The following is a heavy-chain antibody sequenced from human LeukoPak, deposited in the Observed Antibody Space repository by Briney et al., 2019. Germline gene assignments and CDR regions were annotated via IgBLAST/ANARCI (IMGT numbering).Heavy chain of an antibody. D-gene: IGHD2-2*01. CDR1: GGSISSYY. Sequence: SETLSLTCTVSGGSISSYYWSWIRQPPGKGLEWIGHIYSSGSTNYNPSLKSRVTISVDTSKNQFSLKLSSVTAADTAVYYCARGGEDIVVVPAGIPYYCDYWGQGTLVTVSS. CDR3: ARGGEDIVVVPAGIPYYCDY. J-gene: IGHJ4*02. V-gene: IGHV4-59*01. CDR2: IYSSGST.